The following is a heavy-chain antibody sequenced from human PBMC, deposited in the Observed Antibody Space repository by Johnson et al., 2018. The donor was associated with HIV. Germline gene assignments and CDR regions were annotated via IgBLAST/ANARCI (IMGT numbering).Heavy chain of an antibody. CDR1: GFTFSTYG. J-gene: IGHJ3*02. CDR3: AKERRQSRAFDI. D-gene: IGHD6-19*01. CDR2: IWFDGSNK. Sequence: QMQLVESGGGVVQPGRSLRLSCAASGFTFSTYGMHWVRQAPGKGLEWVAVIWFDGSNKYYADSVKGRFTISRDNSTNTLYLQMNSLRAEDTGVYYCAKERRQSRAFDIWGQGTMVIVSS. V-gene: IGHV3-33*06.